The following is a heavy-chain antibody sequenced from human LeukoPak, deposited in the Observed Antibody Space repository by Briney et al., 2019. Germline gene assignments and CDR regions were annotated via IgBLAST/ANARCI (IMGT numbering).Heavy chain of an antibody. CDR2: IYYSGST. CDR3: ARGRGYYGSGSYYYYYGMDV. CDR1: GGSISSYY. J-gene: IGHJ6*02. D-gene: IGHD3-10*01. Sequence: PSETLSLTCTVSGGSISSYYWSWIRQPPGKGLEWIGYIYYSGSTNYNPSLKSRVTISVDTSKNQFSLKLSSVTAADTAVYYCARGRGYYGSGSYYYYYGMDVWGQGTTVTVSS. V-gene: IGHV4-59*12.